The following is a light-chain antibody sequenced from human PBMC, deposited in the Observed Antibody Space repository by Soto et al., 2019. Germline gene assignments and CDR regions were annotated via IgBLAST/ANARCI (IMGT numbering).Light chain of an antibody. CDR2: DET. Sequence: SYELTQPPSVSVAPGQTARMTCGGSNIGSKSVHWYQQKPGQAPMLVVYDETDRPSGIPERFSGSKSGNTATLTISRVEDGDEADYYCQVWDGPRDHGVFGGGTKLTVL. J-gene: IGLJ3*02. CDR1: NIGSKS. CDR3: QVWDGPRDHGV. V-gene: IGLV3-21*02.